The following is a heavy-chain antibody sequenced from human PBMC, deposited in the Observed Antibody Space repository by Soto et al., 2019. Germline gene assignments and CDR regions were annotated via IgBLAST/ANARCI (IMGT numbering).Heavy chain of an antibody. Sequence: QVQLVQSGAEVKKPGSSVRVSCKASGGTPSNSAFSWVRQAPGQGLEWMGGIIPVFGIVKYAQNLEGRVTITADESTNTAYMELSSLRYEDRAVYYCTSGRIVVAGSRAYYGMDVWGQGTTVTVSS. J-gene: IGHJ6*02. D-gene: IGHD6-19*01. V-gene: IGHV1-69*01. CDR3: TSGRIVVAGSRAYYGMDV. CDR2: IIPVFGIV. CDR1: GGTPSNSA.